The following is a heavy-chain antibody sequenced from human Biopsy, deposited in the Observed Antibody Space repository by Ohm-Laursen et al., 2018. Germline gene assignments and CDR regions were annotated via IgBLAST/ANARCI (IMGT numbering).Heavy chain of an antibody. CDR3: ARGVPHYDGSGFPLAGYWYFDL. CDR1: GGSIGGGEYY. CDR2: ISYGGTT. J-gene: IGHJ2*01. D-gene: IGHD3-22*01. Sequence: TLSLTCAVSGGSIGGGEYYWNWIRQHPGKGLEWIGLISYGGTTFYNPSLESLLTISIDTSKNHFSLNLRSVTAADTAVYYCARGVPHYDGSGFPLAGYWYFDLWGRDTLVTVSS. V-gene: IGHV4-31*01.